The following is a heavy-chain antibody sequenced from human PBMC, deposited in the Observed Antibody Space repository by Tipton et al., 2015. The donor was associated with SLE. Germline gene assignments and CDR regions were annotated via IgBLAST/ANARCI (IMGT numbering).Heavy chain of an antibody. D-gene: IGHD2-8*01. CDR1: GGSFSGYY. J-gene: IGHJ4*02. CDR2: INHSGST. CDR3: ARGYCSDGLCYGRGSFDY. V-gene: IGHV4-34*01. Sequence: TLSLTCAVYGGSFSGYYWSWIRQPPGKGLEWIGEINHSGSTNYNPSLKSRVTISVDTSKNQFSLKLSSVTAADTAVYFCARGYCSDGLCYGRGSFDYWGQGNLVTVSS.